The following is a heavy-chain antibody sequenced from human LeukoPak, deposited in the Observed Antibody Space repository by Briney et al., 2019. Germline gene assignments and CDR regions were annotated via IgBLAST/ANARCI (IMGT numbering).Heavy chain of an antibody. J-gene: IGHJ3*02. D-gene: IGHD3-10*01. Sequence: SETLSLTCSVSHHSITMYYWTWIRQPPGKGLEWIGYVDHTGSTNFNPSLNGRVSISRDTSKNLFSLKLSSVTAADTAVYYCARDGGRVRGPPGDAFDIWGQGTMVTVSS. CDR2: VDHTGST. CDR1: HHSITMYY. CDR3: ARDGGRVRGPPGDAFDI. V-gene: IGHV4-59*01.